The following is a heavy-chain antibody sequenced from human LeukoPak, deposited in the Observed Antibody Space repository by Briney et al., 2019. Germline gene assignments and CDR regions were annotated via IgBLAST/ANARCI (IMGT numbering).Heavy chain of an antibody. CDR3: AYSNNLNY. Sequence: PGGSLRLSCAASGFDFSGFDVHWVRQAPGQGLEWVANIKHGGSEKYYVDSVKGRFTISREDAKSSLSLQMNSVRAEDTAVYYCAYSNNLNYWGQGTLVTVSS. CDR1: GFDFSGFD. D-gene: IGHD6-13*01. J-gene: IGHJ4*02. CDR2: IKHGGSEK. V-gene: IGHV3-7*01.